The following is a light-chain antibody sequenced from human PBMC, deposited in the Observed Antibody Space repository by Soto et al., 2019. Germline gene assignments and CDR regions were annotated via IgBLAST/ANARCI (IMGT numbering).Light chain of an antibody. CDR1: SSDVGSYNL. V-gene: IGLV2-23*02. CDR2: EVN. CDR3: CSYAGGTTFYV. J-gene: IGLJ1*01. Sequence: QSALTQPASVSGSPGQSITISCTGTSSDVGSYNLISWYQQYPDTAPKLMIYEVNKRPSVVSSRFSDSKSVNTGSLTISGLQAEDEADYYCCSYAGGTTFYVFGSVTKLTVL.